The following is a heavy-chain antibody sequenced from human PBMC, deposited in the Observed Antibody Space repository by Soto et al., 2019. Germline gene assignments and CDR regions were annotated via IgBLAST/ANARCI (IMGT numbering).Heavy chain of an antibody. J-gene: IGHJ6*03. CDR1: GGSFSGYY. V-gene: IGHV4-34*01. CDR2: INHSGST. Sequence: QVQLQQWGAGLLMPSETLSLTCAVYGGSFSGYYWSWIRQPPGKGLEWIGEINHSGSTNYNPSLKSRVTISVDTSKNQFSLKLSSVTAADTAVYYCARGLSNVVVPDRAYMDVWGKGTTVTVSS. CDR3: ARGLSNVVVPDRAYMDV. D-gene: IGHD2-2*01.